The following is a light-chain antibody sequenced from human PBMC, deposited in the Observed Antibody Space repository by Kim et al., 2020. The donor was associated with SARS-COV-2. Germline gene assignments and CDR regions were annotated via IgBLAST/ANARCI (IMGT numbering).Light chain of an antibody. J-gene: IGLJ3*02. CDR2: DVS. CDR1: SGDVGGYNY. Sequence: GQSITISCTGTSGDVGGYNYVSWYQQHPGKAPKLMIYDVSKRPSGVSNRFSGSKSGNTASLTISGLQAEDEADYYCSSYTSSSTWVFGGGTKLTVL. V-gene: IGLV2-14*04. CDR3: SSYTSSSTWV.